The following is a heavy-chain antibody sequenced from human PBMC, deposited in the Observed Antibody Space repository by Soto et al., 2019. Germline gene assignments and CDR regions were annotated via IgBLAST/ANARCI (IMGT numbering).Heavy chain of an antibody. V-gene: IGHV1-69*13. D-gene: IGHD5-12*01. CDR3: ARDLEGSGYSGYDSV. CDR1: GGTFSSYA. Sequence: SVKVSCKASGGTFSSYAISWVRQAPGQGLEWMGGIIPIFGTANYAQKFQGRVTITAEESTSTAYMELSSLRSEDTAVYYCARDLEGSGYSGYDSVWGQGTLVTVSS. J-gene: IGHJ4*02. CDR2: IIPIFGTA.